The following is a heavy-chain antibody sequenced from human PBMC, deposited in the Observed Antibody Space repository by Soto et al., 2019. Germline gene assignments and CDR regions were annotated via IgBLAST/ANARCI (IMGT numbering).Heavy chain of an antibody. CDR1: GFTFSDCG. V-gene: IGHV3-30*18. CDR2: VTYEETEI. J-gene: IGHJ4*02. D-gene: IGHD6-25*01. Sequence: QVQLVESGGGVVQPGRSLRLSCAASGFTFSDCGMHWVRQAPGKGLEWVAVVTYEETEIHYADSVRGRCTISRDNSKNMLYLQMDSRRVEYTAVYYCVKEQSSGYWRTADYWGQGTLITVSS. CDR3: VKEQSSGYWRTADY.